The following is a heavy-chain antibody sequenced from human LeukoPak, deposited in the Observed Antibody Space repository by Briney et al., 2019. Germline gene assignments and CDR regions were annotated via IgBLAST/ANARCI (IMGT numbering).Heavy chain of an antibody. CDR2: INPSGGST. J-gene: IGHJ4*02. V-gene: IGHV1-46*01. D-gene: IGHD4-17*01. Sequence: ASVKVSCKASGYTFTSYYMHWVRQAPGQGLEWMGIINPSGGSTSYAQKFQGRVTMTRDTSTSTVYMELSRLRSDDTAVYYCAREGHYGDFDYWGQGTLVTVSS. CDR3: AREGHYGDFDY. CDR1: GYTFTSYY.